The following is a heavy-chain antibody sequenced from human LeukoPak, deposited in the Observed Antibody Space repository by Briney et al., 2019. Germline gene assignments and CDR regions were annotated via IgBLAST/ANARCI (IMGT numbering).Heavy chain of an antibody. CDR3: ARSRGYSYGYFDY. Sequence: ASVKVSCKASGGTFSSYAISWVRQAPGQGLEWMGGIIPIFGTANYAQKFQGRVTITADESTSTAYMELSSLRAEDTAVYYCARSRGYSYGYFDYWGQGTLVTVSS. D-gene: IGHD5-18*01. CDR2: IIPIFGTA. CDR1: GGTFSSYA. V-gene: IGHV1-69*13. J-gene: IGHJ4*02.